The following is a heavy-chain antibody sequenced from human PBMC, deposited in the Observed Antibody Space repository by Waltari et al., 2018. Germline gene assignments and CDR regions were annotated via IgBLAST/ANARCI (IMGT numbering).Heavy chain of an antibody. CDR3: ARVGDGVTPNYYYYMDV. V-gene: IGHV4-59*01. Sequence: QVQLQESGPGLVKPSETLSLTCPVPGGSISSYYWSWIRQPPGKGLEWIGYIYYSGSTNYNPSLKSRVTISVDTSKNQFSLKLSSVTAADTAVYYCARVGDGVTPNYYYYMDVWGKGTTVTVSS. J-gene: IGHJ6*03. CDR2: IYYSGST. D-gene: IGHD2-21*02. CDR1: GGSISSYY.